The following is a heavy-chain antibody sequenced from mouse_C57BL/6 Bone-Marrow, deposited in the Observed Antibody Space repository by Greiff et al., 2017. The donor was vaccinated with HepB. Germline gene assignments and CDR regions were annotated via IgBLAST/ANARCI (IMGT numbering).Heavy chain of an antibody. D-gene: IGHD1-1*02. Sequence: EVQLQQSGAELVRPGASVKLSCTASGFNINDYYMHWVKQRPEQGLEWIGRIDPEDGDTDYAPKFQDKATLTADPSSNTAYLQLRSLPSEDAAVYYSTALGGYYAMDDWGQGTAVTVSS. J-gene: IGHJ4*01. CDR1: GFNINDYY. V-gene: IGHV14-1*01. CDR3: TALGGYYAMDD. CDR2: IDPEDGDT.